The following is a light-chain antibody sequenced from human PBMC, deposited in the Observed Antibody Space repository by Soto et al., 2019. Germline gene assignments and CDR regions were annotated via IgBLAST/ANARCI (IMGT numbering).Light chain of an antibody. CDR3: QQYNNWPV. Sequence: EIVLTQSPGTLSLSPGERATLSCRASQSVSSSYLAWYQQKPGQAPRLLTYGASSRATGIPDRFSGSGSGTDFTLTISRLEPEDFAVYYCQQYNNWPVFGGGTKVDI. J-gene: IGKJ4*01. CDR2: GAS. V-gene: IGKV3-20*01. CDR1: QSVSSSY.